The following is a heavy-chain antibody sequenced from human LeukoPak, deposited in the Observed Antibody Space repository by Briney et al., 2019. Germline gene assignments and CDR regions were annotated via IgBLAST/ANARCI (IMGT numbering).Heavy chain of an antibody. D-gene: IGHD6-19*01. J-gene: IGHJ4*02. CDR1: GGSITGYY. V-gene: IGHV4-59*08. Sequence: PSETLSLTCTVSGGSITGYYWSWIRQPPGKGLEWIGYIFHSGTTSYNSSLKSRVTISIDTSRNQFSLKLTSVTAADTAIYYCARHYTSGWDLDYWGQGTLVTVSS. CDR3: ARHYTSGWDLDY. CDR2: IFHSGTT.